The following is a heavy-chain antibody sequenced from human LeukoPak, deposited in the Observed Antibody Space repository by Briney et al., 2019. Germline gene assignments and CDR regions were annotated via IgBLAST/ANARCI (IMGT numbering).Heavy chain of an antibody. V-gene: IGHV1-2*02. CDR3: ARGSLGAAMVFAFDI. CDR1: GYTFTGYY. D-gene: IGHD2-8*01. CDR2: INPNSGGT. J-gene: IGHJ3*02. Sequence: GASVKVSCKASGYTFTGYYMHWVRQAPGQGLEWMGWINPNSGGTNYAQKFQGRVTMTRDTSISTAYMELSRLRSDDTAVYYCARGSLGAAMVFAFDIWGQGTMVTVSS.